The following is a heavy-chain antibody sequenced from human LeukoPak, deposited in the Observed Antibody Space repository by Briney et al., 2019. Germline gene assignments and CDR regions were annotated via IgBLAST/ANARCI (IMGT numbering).Heavy chain of an antibody. CDR1: GGSISSGNYY. CDR3: ARDSPPAYCSGGSCYFDS. CDR2: IYTSGST. J-gene: IGHJ4*02. D-gene: IGHD2-15*01. Sequence: SETLSLTCTVSGGSISSGNYYWNWIRQPAGKGLEWIGRIYTSGSTNYNPSLKSRVTISVDTSKNQFSLRLSSVTAADTAVYYCARDSPPAYCSGGSCYFDSWGQGTLVTVSS. V-gene: IGHV4-61*02.